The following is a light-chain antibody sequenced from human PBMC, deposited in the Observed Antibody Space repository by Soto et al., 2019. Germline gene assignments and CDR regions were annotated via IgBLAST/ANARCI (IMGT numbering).Light chain of an antibody. Sequence: DIQMTQSPSTLSASVGDRVTITCRASQSISSWLAWYQLKPGKAPKFLIYDASSLESGVPSRFSGSGSGTEFTLTITSLQPDDFATYYCQQYKSYSPYTFGQGTKLEIK. J-gene: IGKJ2*01. CDR3: QQYKSYSPYT. V-gene: IGKV1-5*01. CDR1: QSISSW. CDR2: DAS.